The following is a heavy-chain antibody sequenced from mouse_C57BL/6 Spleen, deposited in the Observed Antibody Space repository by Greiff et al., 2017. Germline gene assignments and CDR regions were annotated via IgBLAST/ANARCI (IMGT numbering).Heavy chain of an antibody. CDR3: TTYYGSSPWFAY. V-gene: IGHV14-4*01. Sequence: VQLQQSGAELVRPGASVKLSCTASGFNIKDDYMHWVKPRPEQGLEWIGWIDPENGDTEYASQFQGKATITADTSSNTAYLQLSSLTSEDTAVYYCTTYYGSSPWFAYWGQGTLVTVSA. CDR1: GFNIKDDY. CDR2: IDPENGDT. D-gene: IGHD1-1*01. J-gene: IGHJ3*01.